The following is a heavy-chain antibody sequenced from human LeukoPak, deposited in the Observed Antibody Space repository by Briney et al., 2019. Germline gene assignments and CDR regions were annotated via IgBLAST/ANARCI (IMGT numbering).Heavy chain of an antibody. CDR1: GFTFSSYS. CDR3: AREAEYSSLYYFDY. CDR2: ISSSSSYI. J-gene: IGHJ4*02. D-gene: IGHD6-6*01. V-gene: IGHV3-21*01. Sequence: GSLRLSCAASGFTFSSYSMNWVRQAPGKGLEWVSSISSSSSYIYYADSVKGRFTISRDNAKNSLYLQMNSLRAEDTAVYYCAREAEYSSLYYFDYWGQGTLVTVSS.